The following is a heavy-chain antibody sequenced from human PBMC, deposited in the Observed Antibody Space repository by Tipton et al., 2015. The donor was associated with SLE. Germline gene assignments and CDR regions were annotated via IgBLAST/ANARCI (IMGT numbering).Heavy chain of an antibody. V-gene: IGHV4-39*07. J-gene: IGHJ4*02. Sequence: TLSLTCTVSGGSISTSNNYWDWIRQPPGKGLEWIGTIYYSGITYYNPSLMSRVTISVDTSENHFSLKLSSVTAADTAVYFCARHMTKIEPFDYWGQGTLATVSS. CDR3: ARHMTKIEPFDY. D-gene: IGHD2-21*01. CDR2: IYYSGIT. CDR1: GGSISTSNNY.